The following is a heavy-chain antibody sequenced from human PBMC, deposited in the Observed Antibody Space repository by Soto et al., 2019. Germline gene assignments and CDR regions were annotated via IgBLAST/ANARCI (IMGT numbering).Heavy chain of an antibody. Sequence: RSLTCSVSGGSIRDYFWTWVRQPPGKGLEWIGYISSSGTINYNSSLKSRVTISLDTSRNHFSLKLSSVTTADTAVYFCARDRKLVIPGNYYYYGMDVWGQGTTVTVSS. J-gene: IGHJ6*02. CDR3: ARDRKLVIPGNYYYYGMDV. D-gene: IGHD3-9*01. CDR1: GGSIRDYF. CDR2: ISSSGTI. V-gene: IGHV4-59*01.